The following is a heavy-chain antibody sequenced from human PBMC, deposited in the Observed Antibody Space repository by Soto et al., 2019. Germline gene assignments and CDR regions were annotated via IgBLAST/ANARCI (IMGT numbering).Heavy chain of an antibody. J-gene: IGHJ4*02. V-gene: IGHV4-4*02. CDR1: GNSISTTNW. D-gene: IGHD3-22*01. Sequence: QVELQESGPGLVKPSGTLSITCAVFGNSISTTNWWSWVRQSPGKGLEWIGEIYHSGTSNYNPSLKSRVTISLDKSKNQFSLKLSSVTAADTAVYYCARDVGYHYDGSPSGQFDFWGQGTLVIVST. CDR3: ARDVGYHYDGSPSGQFDF. CDR2: IYHSGTS.